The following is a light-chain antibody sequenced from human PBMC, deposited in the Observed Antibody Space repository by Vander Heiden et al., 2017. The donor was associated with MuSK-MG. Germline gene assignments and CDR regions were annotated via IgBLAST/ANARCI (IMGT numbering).Light chain of an antibody. CDR1: QSINNF. J-gene: IGKJ1*01. Sequence: IQITQSPSSLSASVGDRVTITCRASQSINNFLNWYQQKPGKAPNLLIYAASSLQSGVPSRFSGSGSGTDFSLTISRLQPEDFATYYCQQTDSTPETFGRGTKVEVK. CDR2: AAS. V-gene: IGKV1-39*01. CDR3: QQTDSTPET.